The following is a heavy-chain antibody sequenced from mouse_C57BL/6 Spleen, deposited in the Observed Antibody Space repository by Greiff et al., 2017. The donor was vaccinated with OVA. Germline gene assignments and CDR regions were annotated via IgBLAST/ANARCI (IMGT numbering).Heavy chain of an antibody. CDR1: GFTFSNYW. V-gene: IGHV6-3*01. J-gene: IGHJ3*01. Sequence: EVKLMESGGGLVQPGGSMKLSCVASGFTFSNYWMNWVRQSPAKGLEWVAQIRLKSDNYATHYAESVKGRFSISRDDSKSRVYLQMDNLRAEDTRIYYCTGVHTTVVEDWFAYWGQETLVTVSA. D-gene: IGHD1-1*01. CDR3: TGVHTTVVEDWFAY. CDR2: IRLKSDNYAT.